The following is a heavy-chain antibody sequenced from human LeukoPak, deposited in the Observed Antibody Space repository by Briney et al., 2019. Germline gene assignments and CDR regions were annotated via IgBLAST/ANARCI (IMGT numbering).Heavy chain of an antibody. Sequence: PGGSLRLSCTASGFTFSDYYMTWIRQAPGKGLEWVANIKQDGSEKYYVDSVKGRFTISRDNAKNSLYLQMNSLRAEDTAVYYCARDKIQWLRYSYFDYWGQGVLVTVSS. CDR2: IKQDGSEK. CDR1: GFTFSDYY. J-gene: IGHJ4*02. CDR3: ARDKIQWLRYSYFDY. V-gene: IGHV3-7*01. D-gene: IGHD5-12*01.